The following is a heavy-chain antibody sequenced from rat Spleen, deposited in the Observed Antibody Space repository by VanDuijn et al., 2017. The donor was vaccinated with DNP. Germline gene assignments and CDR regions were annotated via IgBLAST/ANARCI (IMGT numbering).Heavy chain of an antibody. Sequence: EVQLVETGGGLVQPGRSLKLSCVASGFTFSSYWMYWIRQAPGQGLEWVASINTDGGSTYYPDSVKGRFTISRDNAENTVYMQMNSLRSEDTATYYLAKDGDYGFAMDAWGQGTSVTVSS. CDR1: GFTFSSYW. V-gene: IGHV5-58*01. CDR2: INTDGGST. D-gene: IGHD1-1*01. J-gene: IGHJ4*01. CDR3: AKDGDYGFAMDA.